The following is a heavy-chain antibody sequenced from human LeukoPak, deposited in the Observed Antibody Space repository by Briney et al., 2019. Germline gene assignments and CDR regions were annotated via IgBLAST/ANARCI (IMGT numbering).Heavy chain of an antibody. CDR1: GFTFSTYW. Sequence: GGSLRLSCAASGFTFSTYWMTWVRQAPGKGLEWVANIRQDGGDKHYVDSVKGRFTISRDNSKNTLYLQMNSLRAEDTAVYYCAKYCGGDCFRNFDCWGQGTLVTVSS. D-gene: IGHD2-21*02. CDR3: AKYCGGDCFRNFDC. J-gene: IGHJ4*02. CDR2: IRQDGGDK. V-gene: IGHV3-7*03.